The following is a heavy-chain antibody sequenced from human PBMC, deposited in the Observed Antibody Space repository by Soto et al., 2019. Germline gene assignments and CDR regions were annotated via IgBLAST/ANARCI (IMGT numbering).Heavy chain of an antibody. CDR3: ARGSSNWAYYFDF. V-gene: IGHV3-48*02. D-gene: IGHD6-13*01. Sequence: EVHLVESGGGLVQPGGSLRLSCAASGFTFSSYSRNWVRQAPGKGLEWGSYITSSGTTVYYADSVRGRFTISRDNAKNSLYLQMNSLRDDDTAVYYCARGSSNWAYYFDFWGQGTLVTVSS. CDR1: GFTFSSYS. CDR2: ITSSGTTV. J-gene: IGHJ4*02.